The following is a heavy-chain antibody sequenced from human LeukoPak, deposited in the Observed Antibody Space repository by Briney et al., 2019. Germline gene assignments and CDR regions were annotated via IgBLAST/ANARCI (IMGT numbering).Heavy chain of an antibody. V-gene: IGHV1-58*02. Sequence: SVKVSCKASGFTFITSAMEWVRQARGQRLEWIGWIVVGSGNTNYAQKFQERVTITRDRSTNTAYMELSSLRSEDTAVYYCAAVGGVEVSKSTFDIWGQGTMVTVSS. CDR1: GFTFITSA. CDR2: IVVGSGNT. J-gene: IGHJ3*02. D-gene: IGHD3-16*01. CDR3: AAVGGVEVSKSTFDI.